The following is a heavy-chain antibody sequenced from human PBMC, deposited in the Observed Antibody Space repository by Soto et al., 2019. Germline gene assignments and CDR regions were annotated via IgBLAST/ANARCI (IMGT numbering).Heavy chain of an antibody. D-gene: IGHD6-19*01. V-gene: IGHV4-59*01. J-gene: IGHJ4*02. CDR2: FYYSGST. CDR3: ARGGWKLFDY. Sequence: SETLSLTCTVSGGSINSYYWSWIRQPPGKGLEWIGYFYYSGSTNYNPSLKSRVTISVDTSKNQFSLKLSSVTAADTAVYYCARGGWKLFDYWGQGTLVTVS. CDR1: GGSINSYY.